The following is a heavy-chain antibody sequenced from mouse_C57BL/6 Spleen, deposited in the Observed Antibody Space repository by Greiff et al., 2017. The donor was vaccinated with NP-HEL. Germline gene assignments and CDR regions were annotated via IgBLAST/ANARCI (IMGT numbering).Heavy chain of an antibody. CDR1: GYTFTSYW. D-gene: IGHD1-1*01. J-gene: IGHJ4*01. CDR3: ARYYDGSSGAMDY. Sequence: QVQLQQSGAELAKPGASVKLSCKASGYTFTSYWMHWVKQRPGQGLEWIGYINPSSGYTKYNQKFKDKATLTADKSSSTAYMQLSSLTYEDSAVYYCARYYDGSSGAMDYWGQGTSVTVSS. CDR2: INPSSGYT. V-gene: IGHV1-7*01.